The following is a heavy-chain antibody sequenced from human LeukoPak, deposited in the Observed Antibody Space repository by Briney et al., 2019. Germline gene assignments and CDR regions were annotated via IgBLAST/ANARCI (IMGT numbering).Heavy chain of an antibody. D-gene: IGHD1-26*01. CDR3: ARHRYRVISGSYYDGPPDY. V-gene: IGHV4-39*01. CDR2: IYYSGST. Sequence: SETLSLTCTVSGGSISSSSYYWGWIRQPPGKGLEWIGTIYYSGSTYYNPSLKSRVTISVDTSKNQFSLKLSSVTAAETAVYYCARHRYRVISGSYYDGPPDYWGQGTLVTVSS. J-gene: IGHJ4*02. CDR1: GGSISSSSYY.